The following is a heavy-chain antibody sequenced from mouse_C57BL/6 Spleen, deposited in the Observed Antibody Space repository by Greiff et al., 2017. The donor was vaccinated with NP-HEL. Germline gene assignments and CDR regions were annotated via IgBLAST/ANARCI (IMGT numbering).Heavy chain of an antibody. Sequence: VQLQQPGAELVKPGASVKLSCKASGYTFTSYWMHWVKQRPGRGLEWLGRIDPNSGGTKYNEKFKSTATLTGDQPSSTAYMQLSSLASEDSAVYCCERYRDGYYAWFAYWGQGTLVTVSA. D-gene: IGHD2-3*01. CDR3: ERYRDGYYAWFAY. CDR2: IDPNSGGT. CDR1: GYTFTSYW. V-gene: IGHV1-72*01. J-gene: IGHJ3*01.